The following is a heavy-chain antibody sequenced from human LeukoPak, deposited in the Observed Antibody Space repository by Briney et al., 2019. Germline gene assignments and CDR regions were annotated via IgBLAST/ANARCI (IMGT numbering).Heavy chain of an antibody. CDR2: ISVSGTI. J-gene: IGHJ6*03. CDR3: ATAPHGASDYIDV. Sequence: PGGSLRLSCAASGFSLSTYSLNWVRQTPGKGLEWLSYISVSGTIHYADSVKGRFTISRDNGGNSASLQMNRLRAGDTGVYFCATAPHGASDYIDVWGRGTTVSVSS. V-gene: IGHV3-48*01. D-gene: IGHD3-16*01. CDR1: GFSLSTYS.